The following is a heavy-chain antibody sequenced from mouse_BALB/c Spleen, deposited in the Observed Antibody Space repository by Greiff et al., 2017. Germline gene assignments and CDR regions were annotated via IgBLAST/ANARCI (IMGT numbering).Heavy chain of an antibody. Sequence: EVQLVESGGGLVQPGGSLKLSCAASGFTFSSYTMSWVRQTPEKRLEWVAYISNGGGSTYYPDTVKGRFTISRDNAKNTLYLQMSSLKSEDTAMYYCARHGAITTGAWFAYWGQGTLVTVSA. CDR2: ISNGGGST. D-gene: IGHD2-4*01. CDR3: ARHGAITTGAWFAY. V-gene: IGHV5-12-2*01. J-gene: IGHJ3*01. CDR1: GFTFSSYT.